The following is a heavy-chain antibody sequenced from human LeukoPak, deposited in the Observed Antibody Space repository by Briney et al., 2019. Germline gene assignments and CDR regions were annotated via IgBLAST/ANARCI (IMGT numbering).Heavy chain of an antibody. J-gene: IGHJ4*02. CDR3: AREVVVGAAAGALDY. CDR1: GFTFSSYS. D-gene: IGHD6-13*01. Sequence: GGSLRLSCAASGFTFSSYSMNWVRQAPGKGLQWVSSISSSGSFVYSADSVKGRFTISRDNAKDSLYLQMNSLRAEDTAVYYCAREVVVGAAAGALDYWGQGTLVTVSS. CDR2: ISSSGSFV. V-gene: IGHV3-21*01.